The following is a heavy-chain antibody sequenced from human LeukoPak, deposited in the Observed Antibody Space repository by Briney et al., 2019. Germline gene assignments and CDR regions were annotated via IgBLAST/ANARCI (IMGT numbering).Heavy chain of an antibody. V-gene: IGHV5-51*01. D-gene: IGHD3-22*01. Sequence: RGESLKISCKGSGYIFTSYWIGWVRQLPGKGLEWMGIIYPGDSDTRYSPSLQGQVTISADKSISTAYLQWGSLKASDTAMYYCARVTYYYDSSGYYYLDYWGQGTLVTVSS. CDR3: ARVTYYYDSSGYYYLDY. CDR2: IYPGDSDT. J-gene: IGHJ4*02. CDR1: GYIFTSYW.